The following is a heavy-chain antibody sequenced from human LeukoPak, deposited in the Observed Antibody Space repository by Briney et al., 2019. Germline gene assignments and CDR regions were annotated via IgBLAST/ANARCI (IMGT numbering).Heavy chain of an antibody. V-gene: IGHV3-74*01. CDR2: INSDGSST. CDR1: GFTFSNYW. Sequence: GGSLRLSCAASGFTFSNYWMHWVRQAPGKGLVWVSRINSDGSSTRDADSVKGRFTISGDNAKNTLYLQMNSLRAEDTAVYYCARASSYSSGYDYWGQGTLVTVSS. CDR3: ARASSYSSGYDY. D-gene: IGHD6-19*01. J-gene: IGHJ4*02.